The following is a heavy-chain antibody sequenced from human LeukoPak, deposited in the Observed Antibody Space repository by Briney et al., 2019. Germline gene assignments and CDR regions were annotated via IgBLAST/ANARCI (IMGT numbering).Heavy chain of an antibody. J-gene: IGHJ6*02. Sequence: GGSLRLSCAASGFTFSETYMSWIRQAPGKGLEWVSYISSSGSTKYYADSVKGRFTISRDNAEKSLYLQMNSLRAEDTAVYYCASRPYYYYGMDVWGQGTTVTVSS. V-gene: IGHV3-11*04. CDR3: ASRPYYYYGMDV. CDR2: ISSSGSTK. CDR1: GFTFSETY.